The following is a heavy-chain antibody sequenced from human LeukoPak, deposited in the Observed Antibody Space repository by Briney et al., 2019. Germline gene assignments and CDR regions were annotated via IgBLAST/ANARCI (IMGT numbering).Heavy chain of an antibody. J-gene: IGHJ4*02. Sequence: ASVRVSCKASGYTFTGYYMHWVRQAPGQGLEWMGWINPNSGGTNYAQKFQGRVTMTRNTSISTAYMELSSLRSEDTAVYYCARRPSKYYDILTGYYRSEFDYWGQGTLVTVSS. CDR3: ARRPSKYYDILTGYYRSEFDY. CDR2: INPNSGGT. D-gene: IGHD3-9*01. V-gene: IGHV1-2*02. CDR1: GYTFTGYY.